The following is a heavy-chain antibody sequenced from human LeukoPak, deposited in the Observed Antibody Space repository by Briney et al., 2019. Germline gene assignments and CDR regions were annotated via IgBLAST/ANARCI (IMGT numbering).Heavy chain of an antibody. CDR3: ARDTNKDAFDI. Sequence: SETLSLTCTVSGGSISSGGYYWSWIRQHPGKGLEWIGYIYYSGSTYYNPSLKSRVTISVDTSKNQFSLKLSSVTAADTAVYYCARDTNKDAFDIWGQGTMVTVSS. J-gene: IGHJ3*02. CDR2: IYYSGST. V-gene: IGHV4-31*03. D-gene: IGHD2-8*01. CDR1: GGSISSGGYY.